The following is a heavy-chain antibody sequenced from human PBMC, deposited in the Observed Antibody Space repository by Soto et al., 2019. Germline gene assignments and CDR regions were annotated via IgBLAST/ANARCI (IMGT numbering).Heavy chain of an antibody. CDR3: AHSPWGAAPDY. Sequence: KESGPTLVKPTQTLTLTYTVSGFPLNARGVGVGWIRQPPGKALEWLAIIYWNDDKRYSPSLKSRLTITKDTSKNQVVLTMTNMDPVDTAKYYCAHSPWGAAPDYWGQGTLVTVSS. CDR1: GFPLNARGVG. CDR2: IYWNDDK. J-gene: IGHJ4*02. D-gene: IGHD3-16*01. V-gene: IGHV2-5*01.